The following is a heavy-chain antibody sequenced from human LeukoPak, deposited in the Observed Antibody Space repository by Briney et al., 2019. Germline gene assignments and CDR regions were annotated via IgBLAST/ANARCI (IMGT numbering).Heavy chain of an antibody. Sequence: PGGSLRLSCAASGFTFSSYEMNWVRQAPGKGLEWVSYISSSGSTIYYADSVKGRFTISRDNAKNSLYLQMNSLRAEDTAVYYCASGSLRFDYWGQGTLVTVSS. D-gene: IGHD5/OR15-5a*01. CDR3: ASGSLRFDY. CDR1: GFTFSSYE. CDR2: ISSSGSTI. V-gene: IGHV3-48*03. J-gene: IGHJ4*02.